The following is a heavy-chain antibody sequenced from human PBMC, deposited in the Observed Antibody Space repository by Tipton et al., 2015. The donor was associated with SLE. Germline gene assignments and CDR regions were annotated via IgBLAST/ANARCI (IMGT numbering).Heavy chain of an antibody. CDR1: GGSISPYY. J-gene: IGHJ6*02. V-gene: IGHV4-59*08. Sequence: VKPSETLSLTCTVSGGSISPYYWSWVRQPPGKGLEWIGYISDGGGTNYNPSLKSRVTISVDPAKNQFSLKLTSVTAADTAVYYCARGMVTWRGAILGVDVWGQGTTVTV. CDR3: ARGMVTWRGAILGVDV. D-gene: IGHD2-21*02. CDR2: ISDGGGT.